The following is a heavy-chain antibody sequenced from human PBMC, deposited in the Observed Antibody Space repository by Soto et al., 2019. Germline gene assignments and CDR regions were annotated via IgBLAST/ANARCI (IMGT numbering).Heavy chain of an antibody. Sequence: PGESLKISCKGSGYSFTSYWIRWVRQMPGKGLEWMGKIEPSVSYTNYSPSFQCHVTILADKSISTAYLQWSSLKASDTAMYYCARRTGSVAGFYFYGMDFWGQGTTVTVSS. D-gene: IGHD6-19*01. CDR2: IEPSVSYT. CDR1: GYSFTSYW. CDR3: ARRTGSVAGFYFYGMDF. V-gene: IGHV5-10-1*01. J-gene: IGHJ6*02.